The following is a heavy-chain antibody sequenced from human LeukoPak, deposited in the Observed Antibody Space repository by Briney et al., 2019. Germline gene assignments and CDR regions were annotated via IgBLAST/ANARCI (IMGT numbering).Heavy chain of an antibody. J-gene: IGHJ4*02. V-gene: IGHV3-74*01. CDR2: MSYDGHNT. Sequence: GGSLRLSCAASEITLSNYWIHWVRHAPGKGLGLVSRMSYDGHNTNYADSVKGRFTISRDTAKNTLYLQMNSLRVDDTAVYYCGILTLSPGWGKGTLVTVSS. D-gene: IGHD1-14*01. CDR1: EITLSNYW. CDR3: GILTLSPG.